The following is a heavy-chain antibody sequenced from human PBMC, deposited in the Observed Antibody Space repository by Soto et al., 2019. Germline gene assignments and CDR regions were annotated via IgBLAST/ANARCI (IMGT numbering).Heavy chain of an antibody. Sequence: TGGSLRLSCAASGFTVSSNYMSWVRQAPGKGLEWVSVIYSGGSTYYADSVKGRFTISRDNSKNTLYLQMNSLRAEDTAVYYCARDGYYYGSGSLDYYYGMDVWGQGTTVTVSS. D-gene: IGHD3-10*01. CDR2: IYSGGST. CDR3: ARDGYYYGSGSLDYYYGMDV. V-gene: IGHV3-53*01. CDR1: GFTVSSNY. J-gene: IGHJ6*02.